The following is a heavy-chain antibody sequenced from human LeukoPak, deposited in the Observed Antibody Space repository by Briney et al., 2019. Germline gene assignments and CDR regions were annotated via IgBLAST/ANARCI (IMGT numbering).Heavy chain of an antibody. CDR3: ARVPVKYYDFWSGYANEYYFDY. D-gene: IGHD3-3*01. CDR1: RFTFSSYA. J-gene: IGHJ4*02. V-gene: IGHV3-30*04. Sequence: GGSLRLSCAASRFTFSSYAMHWVRQAPGKGLEWVAVISYDGSNKYYADSVKGRFTISRDNAKNSLYLQMNSLRAEDTAVYYCARVPVKYYDFWSGYANEYYFDYWGQGTLVTVSS. CDR2: ISYDGSNK.